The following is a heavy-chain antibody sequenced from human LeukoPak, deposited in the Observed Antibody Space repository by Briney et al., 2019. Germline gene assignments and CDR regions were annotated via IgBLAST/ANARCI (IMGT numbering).Heavy chain of an antibody. CDR1: GFTFDGYA. D-gene: IGHD1-26*01. CDR3: AKDLFPVGIVGGAMDY. Sequence: GGSLRLSCAASGFTFDGYAMHWVRQAPGKGLEWVSGISWNSGSIGYADSVKGRFTISRDNAKNSLYLQMNSLRAEDTALYYCAKDLFPVGIVGGAMDYWGQGTLVTVSS. J-gene: IGHJ4*02. CDR2: ISWNSGSI. V-gene: IGHV3-9*01.